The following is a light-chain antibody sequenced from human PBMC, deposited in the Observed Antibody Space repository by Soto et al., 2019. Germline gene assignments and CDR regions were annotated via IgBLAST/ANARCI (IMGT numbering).Light chain of an antibody. CDR2: GAS. CDR1: QSVSSS. V-gene: IGKV3-15*01. Sequence: EIVMTQSPATVSVSPGERATLSCRASQSVSSSLAWYQQKPGQAPRLLIYGASTRVTGIPARFSGSGSGTEFALTISSLQSEDFAVYYCQQYNNWPPWTFGQGTKVDIK. CDR3: QQYNNWPPWT. J-gene: IGKJ1*01.